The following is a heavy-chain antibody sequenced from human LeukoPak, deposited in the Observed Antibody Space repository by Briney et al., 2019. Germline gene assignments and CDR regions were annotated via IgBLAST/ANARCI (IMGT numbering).Heavy chain of an antibody. CDR1: GGSISSYY. CDR2: IYYSGST. CDR3: ARTTYYYDSSGHYYYYFDF. J-gene: IGHJ4*02. Sequence: SETLSLTCTVSGGSISSYYWSWIRQPPGKGLEWIGYIYYSGSTNYNPSLKSRVTLLVDTSKNQLSLKLSSVTAADTAMYYCARTTYYYDSSGHYYYYFDFWGQGTLVTVSS. V-gene: IGHV4-59*01. D-gene: IGHD3-22*01.